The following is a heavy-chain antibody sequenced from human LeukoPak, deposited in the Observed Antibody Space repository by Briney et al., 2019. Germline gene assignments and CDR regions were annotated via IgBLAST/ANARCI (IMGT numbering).Heavy chain of an antibody. V-gene: IGHV3-21*04. CDR3: AKGTHSSSWHWYDP. CDR1: GFTFSSYS. J-gene: IGHJ5*02. CDR2: ISSSSSYI. D-gene: IGHD6-13*01. Sequence: GGSLRLSCAASGFTFSSYSMNWVRQAPGKGLEWVSSISSSSSYIYYADSVKGRFTISRDNAKNSLYLQMNSLRAEDTAVYYCAKGTHSSSWHWYDPWGQGTLVTVSS.